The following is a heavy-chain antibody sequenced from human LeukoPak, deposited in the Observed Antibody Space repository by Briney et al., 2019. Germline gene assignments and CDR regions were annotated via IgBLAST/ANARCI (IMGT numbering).Heavy chain of an antibody. Sequence: NTSETLSLTCTVSGGSISSSSYYWGWIRQPPGKGLEWIGSIYYSGSTYYNPSLKSRVTISVDTSKNQFSLKLSSVTAADTAVYYCARDSSGYYYVTGPDYWGQGTLVTVSS. CDR3: ARDSSGYYYVTGPDY. V-gene: IGHV4-39*07. J-gene: IGHJ4*02. CDR2: IYYSGST. CDR1: GGSISSSSYY. D-gene: IGHD3-22*01.